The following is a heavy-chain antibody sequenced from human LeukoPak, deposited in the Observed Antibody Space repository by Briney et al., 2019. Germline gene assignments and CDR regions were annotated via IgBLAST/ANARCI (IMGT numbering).Heavy chain of an antibody. V-gene: IGHV4-39*01. CDR2: ISYSGST. CDR1: GGSISNNNYY. Sequence: SETLSLTCTVSGGSISNNNYYWGWIRQPPGKGLEWIGIISYSGSTYHNPSLKSRVTISVATSKNQFSLKLSSVTAADTAVYYCARHPGGYCSGGSCYFDYWGQGTLVTVSS. CDR3: ARHPGGYCSGGSCYFDY. D-gene: IGHD2-15*01. J-gene: IGHJ4*02.